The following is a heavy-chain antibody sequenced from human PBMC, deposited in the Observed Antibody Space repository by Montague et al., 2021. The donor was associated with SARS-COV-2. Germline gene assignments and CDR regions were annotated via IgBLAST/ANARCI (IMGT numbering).Heavy chain of an antibody. CDR1: LGSYHIFT. Sequence: SETLSLTCVFYLGSYHIFTQAWIRQSPVCTLDSIGERNHTGSTKYNPSLESRVTISVDTSKNQFSLNLTSVTAADTAMYYCARATRVVGITPGFRYWGQGTQVAVSS. D-gene: IGHD3-22*01. CDR2: RNHTGST. V-gene: IGHV4-34*01. J-gene: IGHJ4*02. CDR3: ARATRVVGITPGFRY.